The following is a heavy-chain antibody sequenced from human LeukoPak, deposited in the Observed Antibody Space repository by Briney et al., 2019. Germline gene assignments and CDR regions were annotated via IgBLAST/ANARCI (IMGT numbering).Heavy chain of an antibody. CDR2: IYYSGST. V-gene: IGHV4-39*01. CDR1: GGSISSSSYY. CDR3: ARQPGEDSSGWYVFDY. Sequence: PSETLSLTCTVSGGSISSSSYYWGWIRQPPGKGLEWIGSIYYSGSTYYNPSLKSRVTISVDTSKNQFSLKLSSVTAADTAAYYCARQPGEDSSGWYVFDYWGQGTLVTVSS. J-gene: IGHJ4*02. D-gene: IGHD6-19*01.